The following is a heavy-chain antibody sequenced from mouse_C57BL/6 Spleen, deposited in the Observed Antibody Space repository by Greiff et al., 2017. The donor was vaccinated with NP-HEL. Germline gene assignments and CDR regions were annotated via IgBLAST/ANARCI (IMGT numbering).Heavy chain of an antibody. Sequence: EVMLVESGGGLVKPGGSLKLSCAASGFTFSSYAMSWVRQTPEKRLEWVATISDGGSYTYYPDNVKGRFTISRDNAKNNLYLQMSHLKSEDTAMYYCARVGNWEAWFAYWGQGTLVTVSA. CDR1: GFTFSSYA. V-gene: IGHV5-4*03. CDR2: ISDGGSYT. J-gene: IGHJ3*01. D-gene: IGHD4-1*01. CDR3: ARVGNWEAWFAY.